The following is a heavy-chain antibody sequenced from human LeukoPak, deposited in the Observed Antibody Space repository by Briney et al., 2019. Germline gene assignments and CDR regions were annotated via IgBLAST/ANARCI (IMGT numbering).Heavy chain of an antibody. D-gene: IGHD5-12*01. Sequence: GGSLRLSCAASGFTFSSYAMSWVRQAPGKGLEWVSAISGSGDSTYYADSGKGHFIISRESSKNTLYLQMSSLGAEDTAVYYCAKSQRGYALRRTYYYYMDVWGKGTTVTVSS. CDR2: ISGSGDST. CDR1: GFTFSSYA. CDR3: AKSQRGYALRRTYYYYMDV. V-gene: IGHV3-23*01. J-gene: IGHJ6*03.